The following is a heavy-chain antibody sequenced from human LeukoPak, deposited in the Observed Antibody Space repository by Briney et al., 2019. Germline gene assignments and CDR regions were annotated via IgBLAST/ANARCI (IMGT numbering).Heavy chain of an antibody. Sequence: GSLRLSCSASGFIFGPYAMHWVRQAPGKGLEYVSSISSEGKTTYYADSVKGRFTISRDNSKNTLYLQMSSLRPEDTAVYYCVKDRWVDHWGQGTLVTVSS. CDR2: ISSEGKTT. CDR1: GFIFGPYA. CDR3: VKDRWVDH. D-gene: IGHD6-13*01. J-gene: IGHJ4*02. V-gene: IGHV3-64D*06.